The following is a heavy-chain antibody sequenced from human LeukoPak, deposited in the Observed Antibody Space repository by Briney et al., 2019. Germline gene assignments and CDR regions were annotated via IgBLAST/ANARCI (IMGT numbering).Heavy chain of an antibody. CDR2: FSQGGIT. D-gene: IGHD5/OR15-5a*01. V-gene: IGHV4-38-2*02. Sequence: PSETLSLTCTVSGYSIRSGHYWGRIRQPPEKGLEWIGSFSQGGITHYNPSLRSRATISVDTSKNRFSLNLSSVTAADTAMYYCARGVSTIIAAFDYWGQGNMVTVSS. CDR3: ARGVSTIIAAFDY. J-gene: IGHJ4*02. CDR1: GYSIRSGHY.